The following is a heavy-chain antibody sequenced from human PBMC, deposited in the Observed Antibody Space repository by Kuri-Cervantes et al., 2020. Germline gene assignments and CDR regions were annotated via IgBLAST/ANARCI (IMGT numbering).Heavy chain of an antibody. CDR3: AHTFRQQPGY. V-gene: IGHV2-26*01. D-gene: IGHD6-13*01. Sequence: SGPTLVKPTETLTLTCTVSGFSLSNARMGVSWIRQPPGKALEWLAHIFSNGEKSYSTSLKSRLTITKDTSKNQVVLTMTNMDPVDTATYYCAHTFRQQPGYWGQGTLVTVSS. CDR2: IFSNGEK. CDR1: GFSLSNARMG. J-gene: IGHJ4*02.